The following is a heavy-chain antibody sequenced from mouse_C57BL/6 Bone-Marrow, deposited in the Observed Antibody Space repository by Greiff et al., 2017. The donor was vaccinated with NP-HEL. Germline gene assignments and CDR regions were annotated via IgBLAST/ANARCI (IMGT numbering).Heavy chain of an antibody. CDR3: AREITTVRGDYFDY. D-gene: IGHD1-1*01. CDR1: GFTFSDYG. Sequence: VQLKESGGGLVKPGGSLKLSCAASGFTFSDYGMHWVRQAPEKGLEWVAYISSGSSTIYYADTVKGRFTISRDNAKNTLFLQMTSLRSEDTAMYYCAREITTVRGDYFDYWGQGTTLTVSS. J-gene: IGHJ2*01. CDR2: ISSGSSTI. V-gene: IGHV5-17*01.